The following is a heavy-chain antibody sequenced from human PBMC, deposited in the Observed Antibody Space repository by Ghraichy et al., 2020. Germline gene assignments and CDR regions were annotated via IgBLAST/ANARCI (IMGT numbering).Heavy chain of an antibody. J-gene: IGHJ3*02. V-gene: IGHV3-23*01. D-gene: IGHD2/OR15-2a*01. CDR1: GFTFSNYA. Sequence: LSPTCAASGFTFSNYAMSWVRQAPGKGLEWVSGISDSGYNIYYADSVKGRFTISRDNSQNTLNLQMSSLRVDDTAVYYCAKDRENRFADAFDIWGQGKMVTVS. CDR2: ISDSGYNI. CDR3: AKDRENRFADAFDI.